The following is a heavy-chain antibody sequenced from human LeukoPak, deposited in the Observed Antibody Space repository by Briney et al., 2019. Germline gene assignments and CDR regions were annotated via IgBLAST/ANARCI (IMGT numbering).Heavy chain of an antibody. Sequence: SETLSLTCAVSGASISSPFWWSWVRQTPGKGLEWIGEIYQSGSPNYNPSLKSRVTMSVDTSKNQFSLKLSSVTAADTAVYYCARDVYDSSGRSYFDYWGQGTLVTVSS. V-gene: IGHV4-4*02. J-gene: IGHJ4*02. CDR1: GASISSPFW. D-gene: IGHD3-22*01. CDR3: ARDVYDSSGRSYFDY. CDR2: IYQSGSP.